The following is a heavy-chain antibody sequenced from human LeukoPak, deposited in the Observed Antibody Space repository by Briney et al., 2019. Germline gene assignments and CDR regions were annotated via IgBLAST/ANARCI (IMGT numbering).Heavy chain of an antibody. J-gene: IGHJ4*02. D-gene: IGHD3-22*01. CDR1: GGSISSYY. CDR2: IYYSGST. CDR3: ARTHDYYDSSGYYYQTAGFDY. Sequence: SETLSLTCTVSGGSISSYYWSWIRQPPGKGLEWIGYIYYSGSTNYNPSLKSRVTISVDTSKNQFSLKLSSVTAADTAVYYCARTHDYYDSSGYYYQTAGFDYWGQGTLVTVSS. V-gene: IGHV4-59*01.